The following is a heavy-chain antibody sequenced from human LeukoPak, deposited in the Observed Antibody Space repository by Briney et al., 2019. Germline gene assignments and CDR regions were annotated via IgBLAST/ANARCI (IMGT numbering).Heavy chain of an antibody. CDR2: IYYSGST. CDR1: GGSISSYY. Sequence: PSETLSLTCTVSGGSISSYYWSWIRQPPGKGLEWIGYIYYSGSTNYNPSLKSRVTISVDTSKNQFSLKLSSVTAADTAVYYCARSRGWELNFDQWGQGTLVTVSS. D-gene: IGHD1-26*01. V-gene: IGHV4-59*08. CDR3: ARSRGWELNFDQ. J-gene: IGHJ4*02.